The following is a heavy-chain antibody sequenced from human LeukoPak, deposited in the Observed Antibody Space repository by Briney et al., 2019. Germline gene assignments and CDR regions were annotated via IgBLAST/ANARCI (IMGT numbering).Heavy chain of an antibody. CDR1: GFTFSSYA. CDR3: ANGGDYDRKKDY. J-gene: IGHJ4*02. CDR2: ISGGGGST. Sequence: PGGSLRLSCAASGFTFSSYAMSWVRQAPGKGLEWVSAISGGGGSTYYADSVQARFTISSNNSKNTLYLQMHSLRAEDTAVYSCANGGDYDRKKDYWGQGTPVTVSS. D-gene: IGHD3-22*01. V-gene: IGHV3-23*01.